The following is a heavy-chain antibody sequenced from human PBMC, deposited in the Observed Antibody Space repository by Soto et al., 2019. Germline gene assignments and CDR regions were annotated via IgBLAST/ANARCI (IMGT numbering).Heavy chain of an antibody. V-gene: IGHV3-23*01. Sequence: EVHLLESGGGLVQPGGSLRLSCAASGFTFSGYEMSWARQGPGKGLEWVSFISSSGHTTYYADSVKGRFTMSRDNSKNTLYLQMSSLRGEATALYYCVKGGWLDDWGQGTLVTVSS. CDR2: ISSSGHTT. CDR1: GFTFSGYE. D-gene: IGHD6-19*01. CDR3: VKGGWLDD. J-gene: IGHJ4*02.